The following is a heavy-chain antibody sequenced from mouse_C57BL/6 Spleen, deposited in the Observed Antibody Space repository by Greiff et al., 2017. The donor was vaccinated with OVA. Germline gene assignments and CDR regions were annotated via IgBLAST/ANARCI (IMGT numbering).Heavy chain of an antibody. Sequence: VQLQQPGAELVKPGASVKLSCTASGYTFTSYWMPWVKQRPGQGLEWIGMIHPNSGSTNYNEKFKSKATLTVDKSSSTAYMQLSSLTSEDSAVYDCARVEKGDYFDYWGQGTTLTVSS. CDR1: GYTFTSYW. CDR2: IHPNSGST. J-gene: IGHJ2*01. V-gene: IGHV1-64*01. CDR3: ARVEKGDYFDY.